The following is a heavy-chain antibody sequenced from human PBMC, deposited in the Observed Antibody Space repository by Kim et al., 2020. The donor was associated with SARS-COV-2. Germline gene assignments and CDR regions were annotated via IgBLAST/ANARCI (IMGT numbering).Heavy chain of an antibody. D-gene: IGHD7-27*01. CDR3: AGILGGDAFDI. J-gene: IGHJ3*02. Sequence: TYSQKFQGRVTITADKSTSTAYMELSSLRSEDTAVYYCAGILGGDAFDIWGQGTMVTVSS. V-gene: IGHV1-69*02.